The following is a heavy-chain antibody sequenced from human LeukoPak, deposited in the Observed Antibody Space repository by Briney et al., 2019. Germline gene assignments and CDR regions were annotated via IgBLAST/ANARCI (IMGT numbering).Heavy chain of an antibody. CDR3: ATLLWETRNDY. V-gene: IGHV1-24*01. Sequence: ASVKVSCKASGGTFISYAISWVRQAPGKGLEWMGGFDPKEGERVYAQNFQGRFTMTEDTSSGTAYMELSSLRSEDTAVYYCATLLWETRNDYWGQGTLVTVSS. CDR2: FDPKEGER. J-gene: IGHJ4*02. D-gene: IGHD1-26*01. CDR1: GGTFISYA.